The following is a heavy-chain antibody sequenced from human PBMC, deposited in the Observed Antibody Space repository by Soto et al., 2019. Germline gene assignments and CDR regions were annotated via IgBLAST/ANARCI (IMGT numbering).Heavy chain of an antibody. V-gene: IGHV2-5*02. J-gene: IGHJ3*02. CDR1: GFSLSTSGVG. CDR3: AHRHRQWLVLGPHDAFDI. D-gene: IGHD6-19*01. CDR2: IYWDDDK. Sequence: SGPTLVNPTQTLTLTCTFSGFSLSTSGVGVGWIRQPPGKALEWLALIYWDDDKRYSPSLKSRLTITKDTSKNQVVLTMTNVDPVDTATYYCAHRHRQWLVLGPHDAFDIWGQGTMVTVSS.